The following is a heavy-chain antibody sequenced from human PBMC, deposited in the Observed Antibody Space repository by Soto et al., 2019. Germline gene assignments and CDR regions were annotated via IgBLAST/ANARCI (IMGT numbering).Heavy chain of an antibody. CDR3: ARHIAAAGTGIWGSSYNWFDP. V-gene: IGHV4-59*08. D-gene: IGHD6-13*01. CDR1: GGSISSYY. Sequence: SETLSLTCTVSGGSISSYYWSWIRQPPGKGLEWIGYIYYSGSTNYNPSLKSRVTISVDTSKNQFSLKLSSVTAADTAVYYCARHIAAAGTGIWGSSYNWFDPWGQGTLVTVSS. J-gene: IGHJ5*02. CDR2: IYYSGST.